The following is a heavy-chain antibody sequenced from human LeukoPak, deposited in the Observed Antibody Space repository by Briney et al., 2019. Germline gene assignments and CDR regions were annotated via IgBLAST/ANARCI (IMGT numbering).Heavy chain of an antibody. J-gene: IGHJ6*02. V-gene: IGHV3-23*01. CDR1: GFTFSSYA. Sequence: GGSLRPSCAASGFTFSSYAMSWVRQAPGKGLEWVSAISGSGGSTYYADSVKGRFTISRDNSKNTLYLQMNSLRAEDTAVYYCAKAEDYDFWSGYYFYYGMDVWGHGTTVTVSS. D-gene: IGHD3-3*01. CDR2: ISGSGGST. CDR3: AKAEDYDFWSGYYFYYGMDV.